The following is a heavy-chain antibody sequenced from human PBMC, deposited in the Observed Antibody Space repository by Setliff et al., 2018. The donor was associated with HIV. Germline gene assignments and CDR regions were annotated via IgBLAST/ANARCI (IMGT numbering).Heavy chain of an antibody. Sequence: SETLSLTCTVSGGSISSHYWSWIRQPPGKGLEWIGRIYTSGSTTYNPSLKSRVTMSLDTSKNHFSLKLSSVTAADTAVYYCARDRYSYGRSYFDYWGQGTLVTVSS. D-gene: IGHD5-18*01. V-gene: IGHV4-4*07. CDR3: ARDRYSYGRSYFDY. CDR1: GGSISSHY. J-gene: IGHJ4*02. CDR2: IYTSGST.